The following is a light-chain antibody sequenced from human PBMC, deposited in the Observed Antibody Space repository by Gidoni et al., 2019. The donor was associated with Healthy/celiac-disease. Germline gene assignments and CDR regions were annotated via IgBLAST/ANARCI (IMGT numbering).Light chain of an antibody. J-gene: IGKJ4*01. CDR2: AAS. CDR3: QQSYSTPEIT. CDR1: QSISSY. Sequence: DIKMTQSPSSLSASVGDRVTITCRASQSISSYLNWYQQKPGKAPQLLIYAASSLQSGVPSRFSGSGSGTDFTLTISSLQPEDFATYYCQQSYSTPEITFGGGTKVEIK. V-gene: IGKV1-39*01.